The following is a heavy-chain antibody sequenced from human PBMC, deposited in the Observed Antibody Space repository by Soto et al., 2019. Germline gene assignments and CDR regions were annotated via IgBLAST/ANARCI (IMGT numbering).Heavy chain of an antibody. Sequence: LETLPHTRAVYGGSCRGYYWSWIRQPTGKGLEWIGEINHSGSTNYNPSLKSRVTISVDTSKNQFSLKLSSVTAADTAVYYCARPYYDFWCGYFVGKKRYYYYGMDVWGQGTTVTVSS. CDR2: INHSGST. V-gene: IGHV4-34*01. J-gene: IGHJ6*02. CDR1: GGSCRGYY. CDR3: ARPYYDFWCGYFVGKKRYYYYGMDV. D-gene: IGHD3-3*01.